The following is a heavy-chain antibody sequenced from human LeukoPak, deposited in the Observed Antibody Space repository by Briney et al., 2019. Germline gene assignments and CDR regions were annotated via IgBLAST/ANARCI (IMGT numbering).Heavy chain of an antibody. CDR1: GGSISSGDYY. CDR2: IYYSGST. D-gene: IGHD2-21*01. Sequence: SETLSLTCTVSGGSISSGDYYWSWIRQPPGKGLEWIGYIYYSGSTYYNPSLKSRVTISVDTSKNQFSLKLSSVTAADTAVYYCARDLADLSDYGMDVWGQGTTVTVSS. J-gene: IGHJ6*02. CDR3: ARDLADLSDYGMDV. V-gene: IGHV4-30-4*01.